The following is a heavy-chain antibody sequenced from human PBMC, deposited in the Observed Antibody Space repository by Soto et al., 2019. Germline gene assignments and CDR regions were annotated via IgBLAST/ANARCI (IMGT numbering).Heavy chain of an antibody. J-gene: IGHJ4*02. Sequence: GGSLSLSCAASGFTFSSYGMHWVRQAPGKGLEWVAVIWYDGSNKYYADSVKGRFTISRENSKNTLYLQMNSLRAEDTAVYYCARDTPTIDFWSGSLDYWGQGTLVNVSS. CDR2: IWYDGSNK. CDR3: ARDTPTIDFWSGSLDY. V-gene: IGHV3-33*01. D-gene: IGHD3-3*01. CDR1: GFTFSSYG.